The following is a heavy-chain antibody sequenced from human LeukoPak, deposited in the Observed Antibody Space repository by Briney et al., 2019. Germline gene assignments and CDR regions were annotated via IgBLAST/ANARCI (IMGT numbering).Heavy chain of an antibody. CDR3: ARDFAAGPYYYYGMDV. Sequence: GASVKVSCKASGYTCTSYAMNWVRQAPGQGLEWMGWINTNTGNPTYAQGFTGRFVFSLDTSVSTAYLQISSLKAEDTAVYYCARDFAAGPYYYYGMDVWGQGTTVTVSS. CDR1: GYTCTSYA. D-gene: IGHD2-15*01. V-gene: IGHV7-4-1*02. CDR2: INTNTGNP. J-gene: IGHJ6*02.